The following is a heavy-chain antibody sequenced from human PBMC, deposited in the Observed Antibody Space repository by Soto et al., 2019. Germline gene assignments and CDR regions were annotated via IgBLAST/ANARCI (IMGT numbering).Heavy chain of an antibody. D-gene: IGHD4-17*01. Sequence: ASVKVSCKASGYTFTGYYMHWVRQAPGQGLEWMGWINPNSGGTNYAQKFQGWVTMTRDTSISTAYMELSRLRSDDTAVYYCARDSALDGDWTYYFDYWGQGTLVTVSS. CDR2: INPNSGGT. V-gene: IGHV1-2*04. J-gene: IGHJ4*02. CDR1: GYTFTGYY. CDR3: ARDSALDGDWTYYFDY.